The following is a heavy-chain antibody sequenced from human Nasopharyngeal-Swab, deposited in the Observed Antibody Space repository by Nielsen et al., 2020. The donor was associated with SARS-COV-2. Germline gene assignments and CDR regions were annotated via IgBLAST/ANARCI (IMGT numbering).Heavy chain of an antibody. J-gene: IGHJ6*02. V-gene: IGHV3-30*09. CDR3: AGTFGEGHDYYYYGMDV. CDR1: GFVFHSFA. D-gene: IGHD3-10*01. Sequence: GESLKISCATSGFVFHSFAMHWVRQSPGKGPEWVSLISFDGTNKYYAGSVRGRFAISRDTSKDTLYLQMNSLRAEDTAVYYCAGTFGEGHDYYYYGMDVWGQGTTVTVSS. CDR2: ISFDGTNK.